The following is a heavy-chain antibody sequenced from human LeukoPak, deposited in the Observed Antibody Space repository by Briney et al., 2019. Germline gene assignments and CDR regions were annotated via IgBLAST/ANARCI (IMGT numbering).Heavy chain of an antibody. CDR2: ISGSGGST. Sequence: TGGSLRLSCAASGFTFSSYAMSWVRQAPGKGLEWVSAISGSGGSTYYADSVKGRFTISRDNSKNTLYLQMNSLRAEDTAVYYCAKGSGSYSYGYFDYWGQGTLVTVSS. D-gene: IGHD5-18*01. CDR1: GFTFSSYA. CDR3: AKGSGSYSYGYFDY. J-gene: IGHJ4*02. V-gene: IGHV3-23*01.